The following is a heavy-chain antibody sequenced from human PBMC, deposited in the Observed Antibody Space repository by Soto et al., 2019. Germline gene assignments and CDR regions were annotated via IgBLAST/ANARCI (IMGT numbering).Heavy chain of an antibody. J-gene: IGHJ5*02. Sequence: QVQLVESGGGVVQPGRSLRLSCAASGFTFSSYAMHWVRQAPGKGLEWVAVISYDGSNKYYADSVKGRFTISRDNSKNTLYLQMNSLRAEDTAVYYGARELSRISTRRNWFDPWGQGTLVTVSS. CDR1: GFTFSSYA. V-gene: IGHV3-30-3*01. CDR2: ISYDGSNK. CDR3: ARELSRISTRRNWFDP. D-gene: IGHD2-2*01.